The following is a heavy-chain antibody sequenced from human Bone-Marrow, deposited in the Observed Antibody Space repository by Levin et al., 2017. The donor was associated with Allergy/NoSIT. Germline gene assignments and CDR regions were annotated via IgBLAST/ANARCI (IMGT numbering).Heavy chain of an antibody. CDR2: ISSSGSTI. J-gene: IGHJ4*02. D-gene: IGHD3-16*02. CDR3: ASGVAFGGVIATVGFLY. V-gene: IGHV3-11*01. CDR1: GFTFSDYY. Sequence: PGGSLRLSCAASGFTFSDYYMSWIRQAPGKGLEWVSYISSSGSTIYYADSVKGRFTISRDNAKNSLYLQMNSLRAEDTAVYYCASGVAFGGVIATVGFLYWGQGTLVTVSS.